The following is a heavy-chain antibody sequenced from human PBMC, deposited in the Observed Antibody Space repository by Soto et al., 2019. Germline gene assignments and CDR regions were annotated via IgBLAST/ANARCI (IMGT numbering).Heavy chain of an antibody. CDR3: AHRRFGLRSPWDLGIFDS. CDR1: GDSISSYY. J-gene: IGHJ4*02. Sequence: SETLSLTCTVSGDSISSYYWSWFRQPPGKGLEWIGYIYYTGSTYYNPSLKSRVTISVDTSKNQFSLKLSSVTAADTATYYCAHRRFGLRSPWDLGIFDSWGQGTLVTVSS. V-gene: IGHV4-59*06. CDR2: IYYTGST. D-gene: IGHD3-10*01.